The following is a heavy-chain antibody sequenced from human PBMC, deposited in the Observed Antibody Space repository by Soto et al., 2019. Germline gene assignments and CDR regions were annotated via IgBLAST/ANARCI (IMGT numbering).Heavy chain of an antibody. CDR2: IHSSGST. CDR3: ARAVSHNWNCDYFDD. D-gene: IGHD1-7*01. CDR1: GGSISSYY. V-gene: IGHV4-59*01. Sequence: SETLSLTCTVSGGSISSYYWSWIRQPPGKGLEWIGYIHSSGSTNYNPSLKSRVTISVDTSKNQFSLKLSSVTAADTAVYYCARAVSHNWNCDYFDDWGQGTLVTVSS. J-gene: IGHJ4*02.